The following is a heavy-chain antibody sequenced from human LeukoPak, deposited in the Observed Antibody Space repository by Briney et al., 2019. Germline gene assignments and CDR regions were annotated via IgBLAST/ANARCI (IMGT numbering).Heavy chain of an antibody. V-gene: IGHV3-66*01. Sequence: GGSLRLSCAASGFTFSSYAMSWVRQAPGKGLEWVSVIYSGGSTYYADSVKGRFTISRDNSKNTLYLQMNSLRAEDTAVYYCARDLHGDYVFDYWGQGTLVTVSS. D-gene: IGHD4-17*01. CDR3: ARDLHGDYVFDY. CDR1: GFTFSSYA. CDR2: IYSGGST. J-gene: IGHJ4*02.